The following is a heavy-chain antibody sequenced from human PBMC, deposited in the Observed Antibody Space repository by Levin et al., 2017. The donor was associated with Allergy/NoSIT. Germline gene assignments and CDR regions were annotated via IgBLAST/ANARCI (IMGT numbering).Heavy chain of an antibody. V-gene: IGHV3-21*01. D-gene: IGHD3-22*01. Sequence: GGSLRLSCAASGILFSSYDMNWVRQAPGKGLEWVSSISAGGNYIYYADSVKGRFTISRDNSKNSLYLQMNSLRAEDTAVYYCASWVMYHYDRSALDYFCYAVAVWGQGTTVTVSS. CDR2: ISAGGNYI. CDR1: GILFSSYD. CDR3: ASWVMYHYDRSALDYFCYAVAV. J-gene: IGHJ6*02.